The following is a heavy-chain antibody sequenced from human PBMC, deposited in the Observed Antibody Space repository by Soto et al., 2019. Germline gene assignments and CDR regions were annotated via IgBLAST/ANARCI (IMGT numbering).Heavy chain of an antibody. CDR3: ARDELDYYDSSGSPNLLDY. J-gene: IGHJ4*02. Sequence: PGGSMSISFQPLDSPFRSIGCPGSRKRQGRGLGWVAVIWYDGSNKYYADSVKGRFTISRDNSKNTLYLQMNSLRAEDTAVYYCARDELDYYDSSGSPNLLDYWGQGTLVTVSS. CDR2: IWYDGSNK. D-gene: IGHD3-22*01. V-gene: IGHV3-33*08. CDR1: DSPFRSIG.